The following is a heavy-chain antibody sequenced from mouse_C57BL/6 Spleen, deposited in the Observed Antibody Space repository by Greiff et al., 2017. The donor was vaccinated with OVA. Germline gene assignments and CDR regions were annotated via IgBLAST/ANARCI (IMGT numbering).Heavy chain of an antibody. J-gene: IGHJ2*01. CDR2: INPNNGGT. V-gene: IGHV1-26*01. Sequence: EVQLQQSGPELVKPGASVKISCKASGYTFTDYYMNWVKQSHGKSLEWIGDINPNNGGTSYNQKFKGKATLTVDKSSSTAYMELRGLTSEDSAVYYCARLDYWGQGTTLTVSS. CDR1: GYTFTDYY. CDR3: ARLDY.